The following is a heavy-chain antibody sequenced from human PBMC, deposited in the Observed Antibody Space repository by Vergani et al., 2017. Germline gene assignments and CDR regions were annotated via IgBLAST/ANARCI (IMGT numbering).Heavy chain of an antibody. CDR1: GFTFNNFD. J-gene: IGHJ3*01. D-gene: IGHD3-3*01. Sequence: QTQLVESGGGVVQPGRSLRLSCAVSGFTFNNFDVHWVRQSPGKGLEWMAQLSPDGRRQHYVDSVKGRFTLSRDISTNTVYLQMNSLRFEDTATYYCAMEGFYLAFDVWGQGTTVTVSS. CDR2: LSPDGRRQ. CDR3: AMEGFYLAFDV. V-gene: IGHV3-30*03.